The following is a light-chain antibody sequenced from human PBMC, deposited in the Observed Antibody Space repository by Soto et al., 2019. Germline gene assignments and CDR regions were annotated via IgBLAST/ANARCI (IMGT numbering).Light chain of an antibody. CDR2: RAS. Sequence: DIQMTQSPSSLSASVGDRVTITCRASQIINTWLAWYQQKPGKAPKLLIYRASNLLSGVPSRFRRSGSGTEFTLTINSLHPDDFSIYYCQQYETYSGTFGPGTKVDL. CDR1: QIINTW. V-gene: IGKV1-5*03. J-gene: IGKJ3*01. CDR3: QQYETYSGT.